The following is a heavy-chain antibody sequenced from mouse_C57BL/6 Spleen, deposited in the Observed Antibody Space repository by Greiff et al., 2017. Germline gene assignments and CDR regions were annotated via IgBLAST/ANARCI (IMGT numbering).Heavy chain of an antibody. V-gene: IGHV5-4*01. Sequence: EVKLVESGGGLVKPGGSLKLSCAASGFTFSSYSMSWVRPTPEKRLEWVATISAGGSYTYSPDNVKGRFTISRDNAKNKLYLQMNHLKSEDTAMYYWAREGGTTAPHCDYWGQGTTLTVSS. D-gene: IGHD1-2*01. CDR3: AREGGTTAPHCDY. CDR2: ISAGGSYT. J-gene: IGHJ2*01. CDR1: GFTFSSYS.